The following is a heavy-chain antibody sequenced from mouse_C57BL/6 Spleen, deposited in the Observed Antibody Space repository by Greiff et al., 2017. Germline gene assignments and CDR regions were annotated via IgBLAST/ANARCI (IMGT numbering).Heavy chain of an antibody. J-gene: IGHJ2*01. Sequence: QVQLQQPGAELVKPGASVKMSCKASGYTFTSYWITWVKQRPGQGLEWIGDIYPGSGSTNYNEKFKSKATLTVDTSSSTAYMPLSSLTSEDSAVYYCARSGDSKNYFDYWGQGTTLTVSS. CDR3: ARSGDSKNYFDY. D-gene: IGHD3-2*01. CDR2: IYPGSGST. CDR1: GYTFTSYW. V-gene: IGHV1-55*01.